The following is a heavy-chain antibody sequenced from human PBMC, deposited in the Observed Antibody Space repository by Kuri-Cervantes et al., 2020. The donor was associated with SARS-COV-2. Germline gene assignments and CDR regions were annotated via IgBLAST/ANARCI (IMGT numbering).Heavy chain of an antibody. CDR3: ASPQQGATIWSFDY. CDR1: GGSISSYY. Sequence: GSLRLSCTVSGGSISSYYWSWIRQPPGKGLEWIGYIYYSGSTNYNPSLKSRVTISVDTSKNQFSLKLSSVTAADTAVYYCASPQQGATIWSFDYWGQGTLVTVSS. V-gene: IGHV4-59*08. D-gene: IGHD1-26*01. CDR2: IYYSGST. J-gene: IGHJ4*02.